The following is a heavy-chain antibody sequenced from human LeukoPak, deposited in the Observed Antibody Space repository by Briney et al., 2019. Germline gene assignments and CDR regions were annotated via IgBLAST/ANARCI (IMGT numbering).Heavy chain of an antibody. CDR2: VTGDGGGT. CDR1: GFTFDYYA. J-gene: IGHJ4*02. CDR3: AKDRDTTGFDH. V-gene: IGHV3-43*02. D-gene: IGHD2-8*01. Sequence: GGSLRLSCAASGFTFDYYAMHWVRQAPGKGLEGVSFVTGDGGGTYYADSVRGRFTISRDNSENSLYLQMNNLRIEDTALYYCAKDRDTTGFDHWGQGTLVTVSS.